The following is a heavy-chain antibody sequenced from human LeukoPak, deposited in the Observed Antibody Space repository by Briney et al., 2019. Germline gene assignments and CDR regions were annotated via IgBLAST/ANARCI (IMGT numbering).Heavy chain of an antibody. D-gene: IGHD3-16*01. CDR3: AKVIMITFGGVIRAFDI. J-gene: IGHJ3*02. CDR2: ISGGGGTP. V-gene: IGHV3-23*01. CDR1: GFTFSSYS. Sequence: GGSLRLSCAASGFTFSSYSMNWVRQAPGKGLEWVSTISGGGGTPYYADSVKGRFTISRDNSKNTLYLQMNSLRAEDTAVYYCAKVIMITFGGVIRAFDIWGQGTMVTVSS.